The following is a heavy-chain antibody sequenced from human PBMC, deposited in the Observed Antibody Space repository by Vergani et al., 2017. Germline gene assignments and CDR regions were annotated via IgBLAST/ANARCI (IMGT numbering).Heavy chain of an antibody. Sequence: QVQLQESGPGLVKPSETLSLTCTVSGGSVRSGSYYWSWIRQPPGKGLEWIGYIYYSGSTYYNPSLKSRVTISVDTSKNQFSLKLSSVTAADTAVYYCARASIMITIGGPGYFQHWGQGTLVTVSS. CDR3: ARASIMITIGGPGYFQH. J-gene: IGHJ1*01. CDR2: IYYSGST. CDR1: GGSVRSGSYY. D-gene: IGHD3-16*01. V-gene: IGHV4-61*01.